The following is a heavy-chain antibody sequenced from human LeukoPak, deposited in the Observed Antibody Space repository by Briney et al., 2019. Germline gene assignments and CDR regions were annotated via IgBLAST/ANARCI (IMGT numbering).Heavy chain of an antibody. CDR3: AREDEGFDI. V-gene: IGHV3-33*01. CDR2: IYHDGTNK. J-gene: IGHJ3*02. CDR1: GFTFSKHG. Sequence: PGGSLRLSCASSGFTFSKHGMHWVRQAPGKGLEWVAVIYHDGTNKYYAHSVKGRFTISRDNSKNTLFLQMNSLRGEDTAVYFCAREDEGFDIWGQGTPVTVSS.